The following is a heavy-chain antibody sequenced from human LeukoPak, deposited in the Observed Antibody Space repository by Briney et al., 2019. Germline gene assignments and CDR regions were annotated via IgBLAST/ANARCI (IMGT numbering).Heavy chain of an antibody. V-gene: IGHV3-33*01. CDR2: IWYDGSNK. J-gene: IGHJ4*02. CDR3: ARGDLMGATDY. D-gene: IGHD1-26*01. CDR1: GFTFSNYG. Sequence: GGSLRLSCAASGFTFSNYGMHWVRQAPGKGLEWVAVIWYDGSNKYYAESVKGRFTISRDNSKNTLYLQMTDLRAEDTAVYFCARGDLMGATDYWGQGTLVTISS.